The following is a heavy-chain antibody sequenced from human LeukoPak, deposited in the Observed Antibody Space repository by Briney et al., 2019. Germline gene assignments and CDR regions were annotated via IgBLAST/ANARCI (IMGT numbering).Heavy chain of an antibody. V-gene: IGHV4-39*01. CDR2: IYYSGST. J-gene: IGHJ4*02. Sequence: NPSETLSLTCTVSGGSISDSNYYWGWIRQPPGRGLEWIGNIYYSGSTYYNPSLKSRVTISVDTSKNQFSLKLSSVTAADTAVYYCARLVDTAVDYWGQGTLVTVSS. CDR1: GGSISDSNYY. CDR3: ARLVDTAVDY. D-gene: IGHD5-18*01.